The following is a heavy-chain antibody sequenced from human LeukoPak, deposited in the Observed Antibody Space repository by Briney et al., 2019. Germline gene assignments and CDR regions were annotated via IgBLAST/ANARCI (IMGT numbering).Heavy chain of an antibody. J-gene: IGHJ1*01. CDR2: INGDGSWT. CDR1: GFTFSGYW. Sequence: GGSLRLSCVASGFTFSGYWMFWVRQVPGKGLMWVADINGDGSWTRYADTVKGRFTISRDNAKRTLYLQMNSLRDDDTAVYYCARERSGAYPEHWGQGTLVTVSS. V-gene: IGHV3-74*01. CDR3: ARERSGAYPEH. D-gene: IGHD7-27*01.